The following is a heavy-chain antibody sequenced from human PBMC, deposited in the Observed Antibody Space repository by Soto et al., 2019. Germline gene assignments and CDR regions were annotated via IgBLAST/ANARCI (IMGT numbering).Heavy chain of an antibody. Sequence: GGSLRLSCAASGFSINNYAVSWVRQAPGKGMEWFSTFSAGGRAYYADSVRGRFSVARDRSQNTVDLQISALRPEDSAVYYCAKESMPEHYGDTLFDYWGQGTRVTVSS. CDR1: GFSINNYA. CDR2: FSAGGRA. J-gene: IGHJ4*02. V-gene: IGHV3-23*01. D-gene: IGHD4-17*01. CDR3: AKESMPEHYGDTLFDY.